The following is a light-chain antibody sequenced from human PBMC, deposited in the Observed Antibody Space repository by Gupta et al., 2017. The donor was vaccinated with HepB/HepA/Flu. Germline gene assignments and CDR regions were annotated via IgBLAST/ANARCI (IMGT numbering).Light chain of an antibody. V-gene: IGLV1-40*01. Sequence: QSVLTQPPSASGAAGQRVTISCTGSSSNIGAGYDVHWYQQLPGTAPKLLIYGNSNRPSGVPDRFSGSKSGTSASLAITGLQAEEEADYYCQSYDSSLSGPQWVFGGGTKLTVL. CDR2: GNS. J-gene: IGLJ3*02. CDR3: QSYDSSLSGPQWV. CDR1: SSNIGAGYD.